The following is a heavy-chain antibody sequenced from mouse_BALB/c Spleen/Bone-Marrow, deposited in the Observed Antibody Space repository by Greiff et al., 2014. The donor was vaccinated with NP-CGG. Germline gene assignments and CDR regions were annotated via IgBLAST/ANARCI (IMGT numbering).Heavy chain of an antibody. CDR2: IDPSDSYT. CDR1: GYTFTSYW. D-gene: IGHD1-1*01. CDR3: ARDSITTVVATDY. J-gene: IGHJ2*01. Sequence: VKLVESGAELVKPGASVKLSCKASGYTFTSYWMHWVKQRPGQGLEWIGEIDPSDSYTNYNQKFKGKATLTVDKSSSTAYMQLSSLTSEDSAVYYCARDSITTVVATDYWGQGTTLTVSS. V-gene: IGHV1-69*02.